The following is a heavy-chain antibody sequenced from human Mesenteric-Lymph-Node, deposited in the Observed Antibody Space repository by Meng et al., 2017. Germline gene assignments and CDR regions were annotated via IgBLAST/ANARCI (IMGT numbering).Heavy chain of an antibody. D-gene: IGHD4-17*01. J-gene: IGHJ4*02. CDR3: GRQYGDYRGTFDY. V-gene: IGHV4-39*01. Sequence: QWQQSAPGALKLSEPWSFPFLSSVSPSTTKQPYWCWFRQSPGKGLEWIGSLFYSGSTYSNPSLKSRLTMSFDTSNNQFSLKLSSVTAADTAVYYCGRQYGDYRGTFDYWGQGTLVTVSS. CDR1: VSPSTTKQPY. CDR2: LFYSGST.